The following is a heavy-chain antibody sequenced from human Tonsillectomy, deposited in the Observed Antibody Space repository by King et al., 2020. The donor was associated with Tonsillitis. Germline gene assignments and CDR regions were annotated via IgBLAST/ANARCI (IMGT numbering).Heavy chain of an antibody. CDR3: ARETGGGVFDY. CDR2: IKQDGSEK. Sequence: VQLVESGGDLVQPGGSLRLSCAAYGFSLSNYWISWVRQAPGKGLEWVANIKQDGSEKYFVDSVRGRYTISRDNAKNSLYLQMNSLRAEDTAVYYCARETGGGVFDYWGQGTLVTVSS. CDR1: GFSLSNYW. D-gene: IGHD3-16*01. J-gene: IGHJ4*02. V-gene: IGHV3-7*01.